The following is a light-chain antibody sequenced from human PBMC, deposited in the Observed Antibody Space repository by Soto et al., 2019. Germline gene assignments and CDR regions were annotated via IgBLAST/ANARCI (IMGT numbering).Light chain of an antibody. V-gene: IGKV3-20*01. J-gene: IGKJ1*01. Sequence: EIVLTQSPGTLSLSPGERATLSCRASQSVSSSYLAWYQQKPGQAPRLLIYGASSRATGIPDRFSGSGSGTDFTLTISRLEPEDFAVYYCQQYGSSPTFGQGXKV. CDR1: QSVSSSY. CDR2: GAS. CDR3: QQYGSSPT.